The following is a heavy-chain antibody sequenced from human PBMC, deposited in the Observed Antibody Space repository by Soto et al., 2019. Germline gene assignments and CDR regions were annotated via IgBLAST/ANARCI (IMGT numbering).Heavy chain of an antibody. Sequence: SETLSLTCTVSGSSISSSSYYWGWIRQPPGKGLEWIGSIYYSGSTYYNPSLKSRVTISVDTSKNQFSLKLSSVTAADTAVYYCARPGYDSTWRCDYWGQGTLVTVSS. CDR2: IYYSGST. CDR3: ARPGYDSTWRCDY. V-gene: IGHV4-39*01. J-gene: IGHJ4*02. D-gene: IGHD5-12*01. CDR1: GSSISSSSYY.